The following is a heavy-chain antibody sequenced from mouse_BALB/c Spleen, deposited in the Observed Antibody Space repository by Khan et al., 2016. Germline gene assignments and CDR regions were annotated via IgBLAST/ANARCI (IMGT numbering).Heavy chain of an antibody. Sequence: QVQLQQSGTELPRPGASVKLSCKASGYTFTDYYLHWVKQRTGQGLEWIGEIFPGSGITYYNEKFKGKASLTADTSSSTAYMQLSSLTSEDPAVYFGARSYYGYVAMDYWGHGASVTVSS. V-gene: IGHV1-77*01. J-gene: IGHJ4*01. CDR2: IFPGSGIT. D-gene: IGHD1-2*01. CDR3: ARSYYGYVAMDY. CDR1: GYTFTDYY.